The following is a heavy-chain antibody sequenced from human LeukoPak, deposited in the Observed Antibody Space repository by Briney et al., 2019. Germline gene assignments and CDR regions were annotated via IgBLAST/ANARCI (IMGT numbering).Heavy chain of an antibody. V-gene: IGHV3-21*01. CDR2: ISSSSSYI. CDR3: ARMEVATYSFDI. J-gene: IGHJ3*02. D-gene: IGHD5-12*01. Sequence: GASVKVSCKVSGYTLTEFSMHWVRQAPGKGLEWVSSISSSSSYIYYADSVKGRFTISRDNAKNSLYLQMNSLRAEDTAVYYCARMEVATYSFDIWGQGTMVTVSS. CDR1: GYTLTEFS.